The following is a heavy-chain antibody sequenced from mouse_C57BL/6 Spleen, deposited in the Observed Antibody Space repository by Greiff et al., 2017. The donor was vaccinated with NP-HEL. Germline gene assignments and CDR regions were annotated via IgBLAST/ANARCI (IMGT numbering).Heavy chain of an antibody. J-gene: IGHJ4*01. D-gene: IGHD2-14*01. CDR1: GYTFTTYP. CDR3: SRGGGNFAMDY. CDR2: FNPYNDDT. Sequence: VQLQQSGAELVKPGASVKMSCKASGYTFTTYPIEWMKQNHGKSLEWIGNFNPYNDDTKYNEKFKCKATLTVEKSSSTVYLERSRLTSDDSAVYYCSRGGGNFAMDYWGQGTSVTVSS. V-gene: IGHV1-47*01.